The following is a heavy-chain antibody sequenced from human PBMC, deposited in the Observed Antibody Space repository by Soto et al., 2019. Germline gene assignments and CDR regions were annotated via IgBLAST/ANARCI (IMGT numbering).Heavy chain of an antibody. CDR2: IIPIFGTA. J-gene: IGHJ6*02. CDR3: ARRRSRWQRYYYYYSGMDV. V-gene: IGHV1-69*13. Sequence: SWKVSCKASGGTCSSYAISWVRQAPGQGLEWMGGIIPIFGTANYAQKFQGRVTITADESTSTAYMELSSLRSEDTAVYHCARRRSRWQRYYYYYSGMDVWGQGTTLTVSS. CDR1: GGTCSSYA. D-gene: IGHD6-13*01.